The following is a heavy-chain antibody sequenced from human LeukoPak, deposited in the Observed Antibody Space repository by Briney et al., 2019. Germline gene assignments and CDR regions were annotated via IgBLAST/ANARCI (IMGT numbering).Heavy chain of an antibody. J-gene: IGHJ4*02. CDR2: ISSSSSYI. CDR1: GFTFNSYS. CDR3: ARDWDYYGSDYFDY. Sequence: GSLRLSCTASGFTFNSYSMNWVRQAPGKGLEWVSSISSSSSYIYYADSVKGRFTISRDNAKNSLYLQMNSLRAEDTAVYYCARDWDYYGSDYFDYWGQGTLVTVSS. D-gene: IGHD3-10*01. V-gene: IGHV3-21*01.